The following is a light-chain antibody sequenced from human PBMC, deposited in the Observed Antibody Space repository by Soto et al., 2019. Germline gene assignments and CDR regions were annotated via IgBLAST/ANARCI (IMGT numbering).Light chain of an antibody. CDR1: SSDVGNYNY. CDR3: SAYAGSNDFVV. Sequence: QSVLTQPPSASGSPGQSVTISCTGTSSDVGNYNYVSWYQHHPGKAPKLVIYEFYKRPSGVPDRFSGSKSGNTASLTVSGLQAEDEADYFCSAYAGSNDFVVFGGGTKLTVL. CDR2: EFY. J-gene: IGLJ2*01. V-gene: IGLV2-8*01.